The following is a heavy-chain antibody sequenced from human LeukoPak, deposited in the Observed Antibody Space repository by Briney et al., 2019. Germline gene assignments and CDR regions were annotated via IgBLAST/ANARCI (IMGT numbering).Heavy chain of an antibody. Sequence: ASVKVSCKASGYTFTSYAMHWVRQAPGQRLEWMGWINAGNGNTKYSQKFQGRVTITRDTSASTAYMELSSLRSEDTAVYYCARGDIVVVPAAREYFQHWGLGTLVTVSS. J-gene: IGHJ1*01. D-gene: IGHD2-2*01. CDR3: ARGDIVVVPAAREYFQH. CDR1: GYTFTSYA. V-gene: IGHV1-3*01. CDR2: INAGNGNT.